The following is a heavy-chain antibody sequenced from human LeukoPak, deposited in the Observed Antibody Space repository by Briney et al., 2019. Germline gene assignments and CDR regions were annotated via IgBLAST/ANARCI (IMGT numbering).Heavy chain of an antibody. CDR2: ITGSGGST. V-gene: IGHV3-23*01. CDR1: GFTLRNYA. D-gene: IGHD3-3*01. Sequence: GGSLRLSCAASGFTLRNYAMSWVRQAPGRGLEWVSAITGSGGSTYYADSVRGRFSISRDISKNTLYLQMNSLRVEDTAIYYCAKSPLDYTSDSSFRRSYFDLWGRGTLVTVSS. CDR3: AKSPLDYTSDSSFRRSYFDL. J-gene: IGHJ2*01.